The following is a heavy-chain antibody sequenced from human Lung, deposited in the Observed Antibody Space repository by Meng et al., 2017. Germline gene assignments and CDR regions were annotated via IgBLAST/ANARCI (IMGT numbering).Heavy chain of an antibody. CDR2: INHSGST. J-gene: IGHJ4*02. D-gene: IGHD4-11*01. CDR3: ARGPTTMAHDFDY. Sequence: GAESWKPPAPLSLTFVVAGGSFSDYYWSWSRQPPGKGLGWVGEINHSGSTNYNPSLGSRATISVDTSQNNLSLKLSSVTAADSAVYYCARGPTTMAHDFDYWGQGTLVTVSS. V-gene: IGHV4-34*01. CDR1: GGSFSDYY.